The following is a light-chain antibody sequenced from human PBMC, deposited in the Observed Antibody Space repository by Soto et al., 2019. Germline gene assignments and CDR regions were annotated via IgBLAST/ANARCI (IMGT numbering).Light chain of an antibody. CDR1: QSISSW. Sequence: DIQMTPSPSTLCASLGDRVTITCRASQSISSWLAWYQQKPGKAPKLLIYDASSLESGVPSRFSGSGSGTEFTLTISSLQPDDFATYYCQQYNSYSTFGQGTKVDIK. CDR3: QQYNSYST. J-gene: IGKJ1*01. V-gene: IGKV1-5*01. CDR2: DAS.